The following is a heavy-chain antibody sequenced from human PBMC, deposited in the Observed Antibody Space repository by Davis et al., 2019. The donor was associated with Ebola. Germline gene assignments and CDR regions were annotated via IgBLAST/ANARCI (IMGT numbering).Heavy chain of an antibody. V-gene: IGHV3-73*01. D-gene: IGHD6-6*01. Sequence: GGSLRLSCAASGFTFSGSAMHWVRQASGQGLEWVGRIRSKANSYATAYAASVKGRFTISRDDSKNTAYLQMNSLKTEDTAVYYCTSSYASSSGDYWGQGTLVTVSS. J-gene: IGHJ4*02. CDR1: GFTFSGSA. CDR2: IRSKANSYAT. CDR3: TSSYASSSGDY.